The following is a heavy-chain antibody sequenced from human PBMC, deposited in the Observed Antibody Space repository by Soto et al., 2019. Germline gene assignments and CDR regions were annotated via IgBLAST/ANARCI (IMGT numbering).Heavy chain of an antibody. CDR1: GFSFSAYY. CDR2: ISFNGDVT. V-gene: IGHV3-11*01. J-gene: IGHJ6*02. CDR3: ARENGHPGHNYAMDV. D-gene: IGHD2-8*01. Sequence: GGSLRFSCAASGFSFSAYYMSWIRQAPGKGLEWVSYISFNGDVTRYSDSVEGRFTVSRDNAKKSLYLQMNSLRVEDTAVYYCARENGHPGHNYAMDVWGQGTTVTVSS.